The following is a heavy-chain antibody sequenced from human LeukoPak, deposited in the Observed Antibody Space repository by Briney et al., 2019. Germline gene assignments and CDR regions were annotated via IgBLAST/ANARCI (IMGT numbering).Heavy chain of an antibody. CDR2: ISSSGSTK. Sequence: PGGSLRLSCAASGFTFSDYYMSWIRQAPGKGLERVSYISSSGSTKYYADSVKGRFTISRDNAKNSYLQMNSLRAEDTAVYYCARDGHAYGRGSPHYWGQGTLVTVSS. CDR1: GFTFSDYY. J-gene: IGHJ4*02. V-gene: IGHV3-11*01. D-gene: IGHD3-10*01. CDR3: ARDGHAYGRGSPHY.